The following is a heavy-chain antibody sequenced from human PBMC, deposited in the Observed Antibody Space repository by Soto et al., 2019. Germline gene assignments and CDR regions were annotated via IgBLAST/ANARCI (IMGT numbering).Heavy chain of an antibody. CDR3: ARDGGSARPKPYYYYGMDV. CDR2: ISYDGSNK. Sequence: QVQLVESGGGVVQPGRSLRLSCAASGFTYSSYAMHWVRQAPGKGLEWVAVISYDGSNKYYADSVKGRFTISRDNSKNTLYLQMNSLRAEDTAVYYCARDGGSARPKPYYYYGMDVWGQGTTVTVSS. CDR1: GFTYSSYA. J-gene: IGHJ6*02. V-gene: IGHV3-30-3*01. D-gene: IGHD6-6*01.